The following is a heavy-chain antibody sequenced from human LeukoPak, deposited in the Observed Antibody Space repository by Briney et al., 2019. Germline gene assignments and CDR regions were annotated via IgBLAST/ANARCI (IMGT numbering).Heavy chain of an antibody. CDR1: GGTFSSYA. Sequence: ASVKVSCKASGGTFSSYAISWVRQAPGQGLEWMGRIILILGIANYAQKFQGRVTITADKSTSTAYMELSSLRSEDTAVYYCAREYYYGSGGRYRGMDVWGQGTTVTVSS. J-gene: IGHJ6*02. CDR3: AREYYYGSGGRYRGMDV. V-gene: IGHV1-69*04. D-gene: IGHD3-10*01. CDR2: IILILGIA.